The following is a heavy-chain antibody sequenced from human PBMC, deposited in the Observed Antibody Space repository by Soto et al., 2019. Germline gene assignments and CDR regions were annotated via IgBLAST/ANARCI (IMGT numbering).Heavy chain of an antibody. CDR3: ARAVTDGDMDV. D-gene: IGHD4-17*01. CDR2: INPSGGST. J-gene: IGHJ6*02. V-gene: IGHV1-46*03. Sequence: QVQLVQSGAEVKKPGASVKVSCKASGYIFINYYIHWVRQAPGQGLEWMGIINPSGGSTTYAQKFQDRVTMTRDTSTGTVYMELSSLRSEDTAVYYCARAVTDGDMDVWGQGTTVIVSS. CDR1: GYIFINYY.